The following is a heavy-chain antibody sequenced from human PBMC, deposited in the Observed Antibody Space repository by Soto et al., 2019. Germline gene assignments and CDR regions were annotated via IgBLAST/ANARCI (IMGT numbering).Heavy chain of an antibody. CDR1: CGTFSSYG. CDR2: IIPTFGTP. Sequence: SSVQVSCKASCGTFSSYGFSWVRQAPGQGLEWLGGIIPTFGTPNYAQNFRGRVTITADEFTSTVYMDLSSLRSEDTAVYFCARGHSWLRSASFCSHFDYWGQEPLV. J-gene: IGHJ4*02. V-gene: IGHV1-69*13. CDR3: ARGHSWLRSASFCSHFDY. D-gene: IGHD3-3*02.